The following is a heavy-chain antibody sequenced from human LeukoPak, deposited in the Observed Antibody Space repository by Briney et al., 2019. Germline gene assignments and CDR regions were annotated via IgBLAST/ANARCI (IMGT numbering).Heavy chain of an antibody. CDR3: AREEFAYYDWSPSITIFGVGRRGAHDAFDI. V-gene: IGHV1-2*02. CDR2: INPNSGCT. CDR1: GYTLTRYY. Sequence: SVTVSCKASGYTLTRYYMHWVRQAPGPGLEWTGWINPNSGCTNHPQQSQGRVTMNRDTSISTAYMELSRLRSDDTAVYYCAREEFAYYDWSPSITIFGVGRRGAHDAFDIWGQGTMVTVSS. D-gene: IGHD3-3*01. J-gene: IGHJ3*02.